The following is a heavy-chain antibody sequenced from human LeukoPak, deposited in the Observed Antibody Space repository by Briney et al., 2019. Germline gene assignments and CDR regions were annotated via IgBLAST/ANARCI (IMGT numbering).Heavy chain of an antibody. V-gene: IGHV3-23*01. CDR1: GDTFNNYV. Sequence: GGSLRLSCVASGDTFNNYVMSCVRQAPGEGVEWVSPISGSDAGTYYADSVKGRLTISRDNSKNTLYLQMNSLRAEDAAVYYCAKAPLGRCTGVICYYFDYWGQGTLVTVSS. D-gene: IGHD2-15*01. CDR3: AKAPLGRCTGVICYYFDY. CDR2: ISGSDAGT. J-gene: IGHJ4*02.